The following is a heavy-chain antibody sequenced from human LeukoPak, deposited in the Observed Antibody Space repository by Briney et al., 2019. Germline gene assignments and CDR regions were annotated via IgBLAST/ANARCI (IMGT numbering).Heavy chain of an antibody. Sequence: GGSLRLSCAASGFTFTTYWMTWVRQAPGKGLEWVANIKQDGSAKNYVDSVKGRFTISRDNAKNSLYLQMNSLRAEDTAVYYCARAWVTTNLDYGMDVWGQGTTVTVSS. D-gene: IGHD2-21*02. CDR1: GFTFTTYW. CDR3: ARAWVTTNLDYGMDV. CDR2: IKQDGSAK. J-gene: IGHJ6*02. V-gene: IGHV3-7*01.